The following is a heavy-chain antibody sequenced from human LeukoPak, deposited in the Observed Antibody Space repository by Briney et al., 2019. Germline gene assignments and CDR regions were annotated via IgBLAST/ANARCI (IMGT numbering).Heavy chain of an antibody. CDR2: IYPRDGST. V-gene: IGHV1-46*01. D-gene: IGHD3-22*01. CDR1: GYTFTSNY. CDR3: ASRDSSGYDYYFDY. J-gene: IGHJ4*02. Sequence: ASVKVSCKASGYTFTSNYIHWVRQAPGQGLEWMGMIYPRDGSTSYAQKFQGRVTVTRDTSTSTVHMELSGLRSEDTAVYYCASRDSSGYDYYFDYWGQGTLVTVSS.